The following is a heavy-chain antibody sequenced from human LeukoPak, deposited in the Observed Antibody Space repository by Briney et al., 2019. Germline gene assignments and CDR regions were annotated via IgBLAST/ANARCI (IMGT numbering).Heavy chain of an antibody. CDR2: IYYSGST. V-gene: IGHV4-39*07. J-gene: IGHJ4*02. CDR1: GGSISSSSYY. CDR3: ARAGGAVAGKEFDY. Sequence: SETLSLTCTVSGGSISSSSYYWGWIRQPPGKGLEWIGSIYYSGSTYYNPSLKSRVTISIDTSNNQFSLKLSSVTAADTAVYYCARAGGAVAGKEFDYWGQGTLVTVSS. D-gene: IGHD6-19*01.